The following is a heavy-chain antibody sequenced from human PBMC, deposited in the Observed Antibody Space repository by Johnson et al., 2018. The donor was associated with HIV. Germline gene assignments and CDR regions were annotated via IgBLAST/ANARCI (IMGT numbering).Heavy chain of an antibody. D-gene: IGHD6-13*01. V-gene: IGHV3-13*01. CDR1: GFTFSSYD. CDR3: ARGKGAAAAEAFDI. J-gene: IGHJ3*02. CDR2: IGTAGDT. Sequence: VQLVESGGGLVQPGGSLRLSCAASGFTFSSYDMHWVRQATGKGLEWVSAIGTAGDTYYPGSVKGRFTISRENAKNSLYLQMNSLIAGDTAVYYCARGKGAAAAEAFDIWGQGTMVTVSS.